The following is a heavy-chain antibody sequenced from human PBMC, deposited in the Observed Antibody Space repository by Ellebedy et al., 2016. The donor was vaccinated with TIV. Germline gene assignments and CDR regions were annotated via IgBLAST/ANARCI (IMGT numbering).Heavy chain of an antibody. J-gene: IGHJ3*02. CDR1: GLSVNTDGMR. CDR2: IDWDDDT. Sequence: SGPTLVKPTQTLTLTCTFSGLSVNTDGMRVNWIRQPPGKALEWLARIDWDDDTFYSTSLKTRLTISKDTSKNQVVLTMTVMDPVDTATYYCARISRDAFDIWGQGIMVTVSS. CDR3: ARISRDAFDI. V-gene: IGHV2-70*04.